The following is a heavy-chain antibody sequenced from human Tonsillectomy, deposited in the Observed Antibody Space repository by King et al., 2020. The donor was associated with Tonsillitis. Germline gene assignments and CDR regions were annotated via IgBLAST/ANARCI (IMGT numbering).Heavy chain of an antibody. D-gene: IGHD1-7*01. CDR2: IYHSGSS. CDR1: GYSISSGYY. J-gene: IGHJ4*02. Sequence: HVQLQESGPGLVKASETLSLTCSVSGYSISSGYYWGWIRQPPGKGLEWIGNIYHSGSSHYNPSLKSRLTISIDTSKNQFSLKLSSVTAADTAGYYCARDVGYNWNYRIDYWGQGTLVTVSS. V-gene: IGHV4-38-2*02. CDR3: ARDVGYNWNYRIDY.